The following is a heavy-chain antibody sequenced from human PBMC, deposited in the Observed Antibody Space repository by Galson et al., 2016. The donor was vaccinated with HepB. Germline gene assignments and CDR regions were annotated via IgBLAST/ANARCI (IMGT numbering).Heavy chain of an antibody. J-gene: IGHJ4*02. Sequence: SLRLSCAASGFTFSGSGMHWVRQAPGKGLEWVALIWNDGSYKSYADSGKGRFTISRGNSKNALSLQMNSLRAEDTAVYYCAREGTNIAVAATAFDYWGQGTTVTVSS. CDR1: GFTFSGSG. D-gene: IGHD6-19*01. V-gene: IGHV3-33*01. CDR2: IWNDGSYK. CDR3: AREGTNIAVAATAFDY.